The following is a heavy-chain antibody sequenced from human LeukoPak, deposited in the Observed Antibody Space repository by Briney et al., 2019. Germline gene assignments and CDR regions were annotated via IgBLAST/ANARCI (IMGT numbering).Heavy chain of an antibody. J-gene: IGHJ6*02. CDR3: ATSNGIVGATRYGMDV. CDR1: GFTFSSYS. Sequence: GGSLRLSCAASGFTFSSYSMNWVRQAPGKGLEWVSSISSSSSYIYYADSAKGRFTISRDNAKNSLYLQVNSLRAEDTAVYYCATSNGIVGATRYGMDVWGQGTTVTVSS. CDR2: ISSSSSYI. D-gene: IGHD1-26*01. V-gene: IGHV3-21*01.